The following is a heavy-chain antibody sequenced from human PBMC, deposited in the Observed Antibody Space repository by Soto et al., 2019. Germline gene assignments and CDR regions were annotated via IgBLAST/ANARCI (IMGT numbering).Heavy chain of an antibody. V-gene: IGHV4-31*03. Sequence: SETLSLTCTVSGGSIISGGYYWSWIRQHPGNGLEWIGYIYYSGSTYYNPSLKRRVTISVDRSKNQFSLKLSSVPAADTAVYYCARNDYDFWSGYLNWFDPWGQGTLVTVSS. CDR3: ARNDYDFWSGYLNWFDP. CDR1: GGSIISGGYY. J-gene: IGHJ5*02. CDR2: IYYSGST. D-gene: IGHD3-3*01.